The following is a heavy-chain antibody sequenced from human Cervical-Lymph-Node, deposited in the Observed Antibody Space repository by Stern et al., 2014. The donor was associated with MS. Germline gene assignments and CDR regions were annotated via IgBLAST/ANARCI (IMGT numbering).Heavy chain of an antibody. J-gene: IGHJ4*02. D-gene: IGHD2-21*01. Sequence: EMQLVESGGGLEQPGGSLSLSCEASGFTFSSYSMNWVRQAPGQGLEWISRISTTGDSMYYADSVKGRFTISRDNAKNSLHLQMNSLRDEDTAVYYCVRGRSGDCSDYWGQGTLVTVSS. CDR3: VRGRSGDCSDY. CDR2: ISTTGDSM. CDR1: GFTFSSYS. V-gene: IGHV3-48*02.